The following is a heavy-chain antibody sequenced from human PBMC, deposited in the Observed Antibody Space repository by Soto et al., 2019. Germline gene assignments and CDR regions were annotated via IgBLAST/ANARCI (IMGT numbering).Heavy chain of an antibody. D-gene: IGHD4-17*01. CDR2: ISAYNTNT. Sequence: QVQRVQSGAEVKKPGASVKVSCKTSGYTFTSYHISWVRQAPGQGLEWMGWISAYNTNTNYAQKLQGRVTMTTDTFTSTADMELRSLRSDVTAVYYCARDAPPTDYWGQGTLVTVSS. CDR3: ARDAPPTDY. V-gene: IGHV1-18*01. CDR1: GYTFTSYH. J-gene: IGHJ4*02.